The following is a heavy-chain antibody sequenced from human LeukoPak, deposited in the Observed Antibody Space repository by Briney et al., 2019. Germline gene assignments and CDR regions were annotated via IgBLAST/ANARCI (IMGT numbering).Heavy chain of an antibody. J-gene: IGHJ4*02. CDR1: GFTFDDYG. D-gene: IGHD3-22*01. CDR3: AKVYYYDSSGYELDY. CDR2: INWNGGST. Sequence: PGGSLRLSCAASGFTFDDYGMSWVRQAPGKGLEWVSGINWNGGSTGYADSVKGRFTISRDNAKNSLYLQMNSLRAEDTAVYYCAKVYYYDSSGYELDYWGQGTLVTVSS. V-gene: IGHV3-20*04.